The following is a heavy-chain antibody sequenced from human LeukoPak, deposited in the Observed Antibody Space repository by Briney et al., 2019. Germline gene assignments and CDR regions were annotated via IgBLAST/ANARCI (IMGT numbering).Heavy chain of an antibody. CDR3: ARCIAATGTLDY. CDR2: IDWDDDK. J-gene: IGHJ4*02. CDR1: GFSLRTNGIS. D-gene: IGHD6-13*01. V-gene: IGHV2-70*11. Sequence: SGPALVKPTQTLTLPCTFSGFSLRTNGISVTWVRQPPGKALEWLARIDWDDDKYYSASLKTRLTISKDTSKNQVVLTITNIDPVDTATYLCARCIAATGTLDYWGQGALVTVSS.